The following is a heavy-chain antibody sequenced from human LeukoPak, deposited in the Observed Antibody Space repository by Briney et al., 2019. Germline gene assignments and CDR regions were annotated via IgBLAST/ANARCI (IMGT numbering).Heavy chain of an antibody. CDR1: GYSISSGYY. V-gene: IGHV4-38-2*02. CDR3: ARQAISGYDPPPFDS. J-gene: IGHJ4*02. D-gene: IGHD5-12*01. Sequence: PSETLSLTCTVSGYSISSGYYWGWIRPPPGKGLEWIGNLYYSGSTYYNPSLKSRVTISVDTSKNQFSLKLSSVTAADTAVYYCARQAISGYDPPPFDSWGQGTLVTVSS. CDR2: LYYSGST.